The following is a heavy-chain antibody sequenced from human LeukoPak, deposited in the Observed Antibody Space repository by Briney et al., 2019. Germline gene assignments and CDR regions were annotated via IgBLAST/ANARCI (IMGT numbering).Heavy chain of an antibody. CDR2: IYYSGST. Sequence: NASQTLSLTCTVSGGSISSGDYYWSWIRQPPGKGLEWIGYIYYSGSTYYNPSLKSRVTISVDTSKNQFSLKLSSVTAADTAVYYCARDRALRGAFDIWGQGTMVTVSS. D-gene: IGHD3-16*02. V-gene: IGHV4-30-4*08. CDR3: ARDRALRGAFDI. J-gene: IGHJ3*02. CDR1: GGSISSGDYY.